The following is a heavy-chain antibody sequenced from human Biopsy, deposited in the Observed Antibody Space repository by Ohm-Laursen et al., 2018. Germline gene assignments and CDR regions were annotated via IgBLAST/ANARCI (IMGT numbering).Heavy chain of an antibody. Sequence: SQTLSLTCTVSGGSISSYYWTWIRQPPGQGLEYIGYIYDRGSTANYNPSLESRVTMSADMPKNQFSLKLSSVTAADTAIYYCARGMRSSGWPYFDSWGQGTLVTVSS. CDR1: GGSISSYY. V-gene: IGHV4-59*01. D-gene: IGHD6-19*01. CDR2: IYDRGSTA. CDR3: ARGMRSSGWPYFDS. J-gene: IGHJ4*02.